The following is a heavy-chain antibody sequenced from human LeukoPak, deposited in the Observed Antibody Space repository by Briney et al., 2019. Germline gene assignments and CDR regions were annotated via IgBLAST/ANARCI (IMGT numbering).Heavy chain of an antibody. V-gene: IGHV3-64D*06. D-gene: IGHD3-10*01. CDR3: VKESRVVRGVIMDAFDM. J-gene: IGHJ3*02. Sequence: GGSLRLSCAASGFTLSSYAMHWVRQAPGKGLEYVSGISINGGSTDYADSVKGRFTISRDNSKNTVYLQMSSLRAEDTAVYYCVKESRVVRGVIMDAFDMWGQGTMVTVSS. CDR2: ISINGGST. CDR1: GFTLSSYA.